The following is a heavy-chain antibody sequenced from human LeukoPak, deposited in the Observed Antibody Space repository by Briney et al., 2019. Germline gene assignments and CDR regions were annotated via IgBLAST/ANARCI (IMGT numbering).Heavy chain of an antibody. CDR3: VVRGVVKPY. V-gene: IGHV3-7*01. D-gene: IGHD3-10*01. CDR1: GFTFSTYW. J-gene: IGHJ4*02. Sequence: GGSLRLSCAASGFTFSTYWMSWVRQSPGKGLEWVANIKQDGSEKYYVDSVKGRFTISRDNAKNSLYLQMNSLRAEDTAVYYCVVRGVVKPYWGQGTLVTVSS. CDR2: IKQDGSEK.